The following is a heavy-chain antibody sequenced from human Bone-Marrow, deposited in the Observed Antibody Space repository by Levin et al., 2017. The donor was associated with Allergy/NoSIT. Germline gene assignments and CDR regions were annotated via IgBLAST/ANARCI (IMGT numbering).Heavy chain of an antibody. D-gene: IGHD6-25*01. CDR2: IDPNSGGT. J-gene: IGHJ6*02. V-gene: IGHV1-2*06. Sequence: ASVKVSCQASGFILTTFYMHWVRQAPGQGLEWMGRIDPNSGGTNYAQKFQGRVTMTRDTSIGTAYMELSGLRSDDTATYFCARGSGERSPYPMDVWGPGSTVTVSS. CDR1: GFILTTFY. CDR3: ARGSGERSPYPMDV.